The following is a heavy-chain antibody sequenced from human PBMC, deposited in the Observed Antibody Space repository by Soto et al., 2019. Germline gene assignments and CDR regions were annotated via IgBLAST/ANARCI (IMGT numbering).Heavy chain of an antibody. V-gene: IGHV4-59*01. CDR3: ASRTGRNYYGMDV. Sequence: QVQLQELGPGLLKPSETLSLTCTVSGDSINAYYWNWIRQPPGKGLEWIGYAYYSGTTNYNPSLKSRVTTSVDTSKKQFSLKLSSVTAADSAIYYCASRTGRNYYGMDVWGQGTTVIVSS. CDR1: GDSINAYY. CDR2: AYYSGTT. J-gene: IGHJ6*02. D-gene: IGHD7-27*01.